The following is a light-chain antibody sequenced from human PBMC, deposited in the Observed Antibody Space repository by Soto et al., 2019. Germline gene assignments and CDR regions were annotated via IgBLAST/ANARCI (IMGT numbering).Light chain of an antibody. V-gene: IGKV1-8*01. CDR3: QQYYSYPPE. CDR2: AAS. J-gene: IGKJ1*01. CDR1: HGISSY. Sequence: AIRMTQSPSSLSASTGDRVTITCRASHGISSYLAWYQQKPGKAPKLLIYAASTLQSGVPSRFSGSGSGTDFTLTISCLQSEDFATYYCQQYYSYPPEFGQGTKVEIK.